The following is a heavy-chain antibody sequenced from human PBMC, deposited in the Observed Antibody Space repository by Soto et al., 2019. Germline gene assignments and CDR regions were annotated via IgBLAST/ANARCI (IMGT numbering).Heavy chain of an antibody. CDR1: GFTFRSYG. CDR3: AREASDGYWSLDY. CDR2: IWYDGTNK. D-gene: IGHD3-22*01. V-gene: IGHV3-33*01. Sequence: QVQLVESGGGVVQPGTSLRLSCVASGFTFRSYGMHWVRQAPGKGLEWVAVIWYDGTNKYYADSVKGRFTISRDNFQNTLFLEIDSLRDEDTAVYYCAREASDGYWSLDYWGQGTLVTVSS. J-gene: IGHJ4*02.